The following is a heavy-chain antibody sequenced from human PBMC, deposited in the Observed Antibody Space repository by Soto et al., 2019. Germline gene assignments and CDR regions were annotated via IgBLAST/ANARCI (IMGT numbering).Heavy chain of an antibody. CDR2: ISYGGRNK. CDR1: GFTFSSYA. CDR3: VKDGSSGWPYYYGMDV. J-gene: IGHJ6*02. V-gene: IGHV3-30*18. D-gene: IGHD6-19*01. Sequence: PGGSLRLSCAASGFTFSSYAMHWVRQAPGKGLEWVAVISYGGRNKYYADSVKGRFTISRDNSKNTLYLQMSSLRAEDTAVYYCVKDGSSGWPYYYGMDVWGQGTTVTVSS.